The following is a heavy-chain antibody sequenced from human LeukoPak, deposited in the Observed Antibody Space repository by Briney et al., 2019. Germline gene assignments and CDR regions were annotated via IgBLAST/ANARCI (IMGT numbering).Heavy chain of an antibody. V-gene: IGHV5-51*01. J-gene: IGHJ3*02. CDR3: AGPQTLRYFDWLLSQNDAFDI. CDR2: IYPGDSDT. D-gene: IGHD3-9*01. Sequence: GGSLSISCKGSGFSFTSYWMDWVRQVPGKGLEWMGTIYPGDSDTRYGASFQGRVTISADNSINTAYLQWSSMKASDTAMYYCAGPQTLRYFDWLLSQNDAFDIWGQGTMVTVSS. CDR1: GFSFTSYW.